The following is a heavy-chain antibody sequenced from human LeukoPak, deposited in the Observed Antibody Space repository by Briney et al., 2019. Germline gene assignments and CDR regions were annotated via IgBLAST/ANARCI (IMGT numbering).Heavy chain of an antibody. D-gene: IGHD6-25*01. CDR3: ASTKYPCSGAFDY. Sequence: SETLSLTCTVSGGSISSYYWNWIRQPPGKGLEWIGYIHYSESTNYNPSLGSRVTISVDTSKNQFSLKLSSVTAADTAVYYCASTKYPCSGAFDYWGQGTLVTVSS. J-gene: IGHJ4*02. CDR1: GGSISSYY. CDR2: IHYSEST. V-gene: IGHV4-59*01.